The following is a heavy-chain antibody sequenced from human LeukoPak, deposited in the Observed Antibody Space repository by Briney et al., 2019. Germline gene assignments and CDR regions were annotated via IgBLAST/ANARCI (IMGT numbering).Heavy chain of an antibody. J-gene: IGHJ4*02. Sequence: SETLSLTCTVSGGSISSGSYYWSWIRQPAGKGLEWIGRIYTSVNTNYNPSLKSRVTISVDTSKNQFSLKLSSVTAADTAVYYCARCCDYWGQGTLVTVSS. CDR1: GGSISSGSYY. CDR3: ARCCDY. V-gene: IGHV4-61*02. CDR2: IYTSVNT.